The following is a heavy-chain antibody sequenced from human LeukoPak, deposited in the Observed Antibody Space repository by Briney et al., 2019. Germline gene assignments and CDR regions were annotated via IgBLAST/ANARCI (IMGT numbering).Heavy chain of an antibody. CDR3: AKDIRLYYYYSMDV. J-gene: IGHJ6*02. CDR1: GFTFDDYA. V-gene: IGHV3-9*01. CDR2: ISWNSGSI. Sequence: GRSLRLSCAASGFTFDDYAMHWVRQAPGKGLEWVSGISWNSGSIGYADSVKGRFTISRDNAKNSLYLQMNSLRAEDTALYYCAKDIRLYYYYSMDVWGQGTTVTVSS. D-gene: IGHD6-25*01.